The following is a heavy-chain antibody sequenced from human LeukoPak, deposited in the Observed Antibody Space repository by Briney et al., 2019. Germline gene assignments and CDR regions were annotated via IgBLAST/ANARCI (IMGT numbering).Heavy chain of an antibody. CDR2: ISYDGSNK. CDR3: ASGSGYYNY. J-gene: IGHJ4*02. D-gene: IGHD3-3*01. V-gene: IGHV3-30*04. Sequence: PGGSLRLSCAASGFTFNSYAMHWVRQAPGKGLEWVAVISYDGSNKYYADSVKGRFTISRDNSKNTLYLQMNSLRAEDTAVYYCASGSGYYNYWGQGTLVTVSS. CDR1: GFTFNSYA.